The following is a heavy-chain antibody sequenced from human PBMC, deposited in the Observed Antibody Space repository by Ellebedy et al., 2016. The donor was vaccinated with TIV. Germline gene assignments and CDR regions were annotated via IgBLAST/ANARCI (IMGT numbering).Heavy chain of an antibody. V-gene: IGHV1-46*01. D-gene: IGHD3-22*01. CDR1: GFTFTSYY. CDR2: INPSGGST. CDR3: ARTYYYDSSGQGVAFDY. Sequence: ASVKVPCXASGFTFTSYYMHWVRQAPEQGLEWMGIINPSGGSTSYAQKFQGRVTMTGDTSTSTVYMELSSLGSEDTAVYYCARTYYYDSSGQGVAFDYWGQGTLVTVSS. J-gene: IGHJ4*02.